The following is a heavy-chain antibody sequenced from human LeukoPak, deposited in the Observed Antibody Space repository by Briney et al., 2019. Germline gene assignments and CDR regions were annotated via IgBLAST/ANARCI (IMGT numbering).Heavy chain of an antibody. CDR2: IYYSGST. CDR3: ARGDPRIMITFGGVIATGGYFDY. V-gene: IGHV4-39*01. Sequence: SETLSLTCTVSGGSISSSSYYWGWIRQPPGKGLEWIGSIYYSGSTYYNPSLKSRVTISVDTSRNQFSLKLSSVTAADTAVYYCARGDPRIMITFGGVIATGGYFDYWGQGTLVTVPS. J-gene: IGHJ4*02. CDR1: GGSISSSSYY. D-gene: IGHD3-16*02.